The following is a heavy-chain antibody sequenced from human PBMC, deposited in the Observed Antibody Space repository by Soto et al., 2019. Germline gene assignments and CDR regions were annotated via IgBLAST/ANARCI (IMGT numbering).Heavy chain of an antibody. J-gene: IGHJ4*02. Sequence: GGSLRLSCAASGFTFSNYAMNWVRQPPGKGLEWVSTISGSGGGAYYADSVKGRFTISRDNSKNTLYLQMNSLRGEDTAVYYCAKEGASSWSFFDYWGQGTLVTVSS. V-gene: IGHV3-23*01. CDR1: GFTFSNYA. CDR3: AKEGASSWSFFDY. CDR2: ISGSGGGA. D-gene: IGHD6-13*01.